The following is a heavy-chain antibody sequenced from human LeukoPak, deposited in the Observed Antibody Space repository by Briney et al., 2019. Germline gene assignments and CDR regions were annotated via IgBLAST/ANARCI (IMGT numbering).Heavy chain of an antibody. CDR1: GYTFTGYY. D-gene: IGHD2-2*01. CDR3: ARESACGTTNCLAPADWLDP. J-gene: IGHJ5*02. CDR2: ISPNSGDT. Sequence: ASVKVSCKASGYTFTGYYLHWVRQAPGQGLEWMGWISPNSGDTDIAQKFQGRVTMTRDTSIATSYMEVDSLTSDDTAVYYCARESACGTTNCLAPADWLDPWGQGTLVIVSS. V-gene: IGHV1-2*02.